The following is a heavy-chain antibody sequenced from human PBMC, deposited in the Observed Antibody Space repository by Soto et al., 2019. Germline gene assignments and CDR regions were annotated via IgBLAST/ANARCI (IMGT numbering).Heavy chain of an antibody. D-gene: IGHD6-13*01. Sequence: ASVKVSCKASGYTFTTYYIHWVRQAPGQGLEWMGVINPSGDNRGYAQKFQDRLTMTSDTSTSTVYMELNTLTSEDTAVYYCARAGYGSSWYFFGYWGQGTQVTVSS. CDR3: ARAGYGSSWYFFGY. V-gene: IGHV1-46*01. CDR1: GYTFTTYY. CDR2: INPSGDNR. J-gene: IGHJ4*02.